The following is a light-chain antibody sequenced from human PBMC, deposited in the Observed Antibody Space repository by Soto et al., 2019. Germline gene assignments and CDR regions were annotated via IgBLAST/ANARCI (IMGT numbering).Light chain of an antibody. V-gene: IGKV2-28*01. CDR3: MPATQTRYT. CDR1: QSLLQSNGYSY. J-gene: IGKJ2*01. CDR2: LGS. Sequence: DIVMTLSPLSLPLTPGGPASISCRSSQSLLQSNGYSYVDWYLQKPGQSPQLLIFLGSNRASQVLDRFSGSGLGIDFTLKISRVEAEDVSVDYCMPATQTRYTFGQGSKLEIK.